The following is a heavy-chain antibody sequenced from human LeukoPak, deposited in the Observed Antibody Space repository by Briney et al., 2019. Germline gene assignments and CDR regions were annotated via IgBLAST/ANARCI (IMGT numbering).Heavy chain of an antibody. Sequence: GASVKVSCKASGFTFTSSAMQWVRQARGQGLEWIGLIVVGSGNTNYAQTFHERVTITRDMSTSTPYMELSSLRSEDTAVYYCAAKLAYGGNTGDYWGQGPLVTVSS. J-gene: IGHJ4*02. CDR3: AAKLAYGGNTGDY. D-gene: IGHD4-23*01. CDR1: GFTFTSSA. CDR2: IVVGSGNT. V-gene: IGHV1-58*02.